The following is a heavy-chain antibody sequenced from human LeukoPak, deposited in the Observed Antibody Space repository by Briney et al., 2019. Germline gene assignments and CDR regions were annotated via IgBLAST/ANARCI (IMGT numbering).Heavy chain of an antibody. V-gene: IGHV1-24*01. J-gene: IGHJ4*01. CDR3: TTREIVVEPAQTSMVRGVLWRSDF. Sequence: ASVKVSCKVSGDTLTELSVHWVRQAPGKGLEWMGGFDPKEGERVYAQNFQGGFTMTEDTSSGTAYMELNSLRSEDTAVYYCTTREIVVEPAQTSMVRGVLWRSDFWGHGTLVTVFS. CDR2: FDPKEGER. D-gene: IGHD3-10*01. CDR1: GDTLTELS.